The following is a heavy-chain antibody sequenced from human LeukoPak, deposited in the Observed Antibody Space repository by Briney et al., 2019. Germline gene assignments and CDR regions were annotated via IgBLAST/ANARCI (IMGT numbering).Heavy chain of an antibody. CDR3: ATSSGDYGDYSNWFDP. V-gene: IGHV1-46*01. J-gene: IGHJ5*02. CDR2: INPSGGST. Sequence: ASVKVSCKASGYTFTSYYMHWVRQAPGQGLEWMGIINPSGGSTSYAQKFQGRVTMTRDTSTSTVYMELSSLRSEDPAVYYCATSSGDYGDYSNWFDPWGQGTLVTVSS. CDR1: GYTFTSYY. D-gene: IGHD4-17*01.